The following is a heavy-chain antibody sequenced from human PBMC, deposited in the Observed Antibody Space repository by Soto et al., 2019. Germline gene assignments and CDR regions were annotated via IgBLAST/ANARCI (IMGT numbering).Heavy chain of an antibody. Sequence: ASVKVSCKASGGTFSRYSITWVRQAPGQGLEWMGWINVYNGNTKYAQKVQGRVTMTTDTSTSTAYMELRSLRSDDTAVYYCARGVGSGSYYNQYNWFDPWGQGTLVTVSS. CDR2: INVYNGNT. CDR3: ARGVGSGSYYNQYNWFDP. CDR1: GGTFSRYS. D-gene: IGHD3-10*01. J-gene: IGHJ5*02. V-gene: IGHV1-18*01.